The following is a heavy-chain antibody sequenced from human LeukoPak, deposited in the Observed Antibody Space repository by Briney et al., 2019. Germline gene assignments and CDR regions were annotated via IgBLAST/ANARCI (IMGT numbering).Heavy chain of an antibody. CDR2: IYYSGST. CDR1: GGSISSYY. V-gene: IGHV4-59*12. J-gene: IGHJ5*02. D-gene: IGHD3-10*01. CDR3: ARDAYYYGSGSYPFDP. Sequence: PSETLSLTCTVSGGSISSYYWSWIRQPPGKGLEWIGYIYYSGSTNYKSSLKSRVTISVDTSKNQFSLKLTSVTAADTAVYYCARDAYYYGSGSYPFDPWGQGTLVTVSS.